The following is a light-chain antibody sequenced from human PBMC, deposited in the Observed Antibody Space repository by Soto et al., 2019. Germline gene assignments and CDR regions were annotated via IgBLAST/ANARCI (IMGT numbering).Light chain of an antibody. Sequence: DIQMTQSPSTLSASVGDRVTITCRASQSISSWLAWYQQKPGKAPKLLIYDASSLESGVPSRFSGSGSGTEFTLTISSLQPDDFATYYCQQYNSYSSWTFGRWTKVEIK. J-gene: IGKJ1*01. CDR3: QQYNSYSSWT. V-gene: IGKV1-5*01. CDR2: DAS. CDR1: QSISSW.